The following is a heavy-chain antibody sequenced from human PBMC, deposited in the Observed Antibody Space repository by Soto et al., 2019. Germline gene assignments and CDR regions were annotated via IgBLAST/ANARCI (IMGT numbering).Heavy chain of an antibody. V-gene: IGHV3-23*01. Sequence: GGSLRLSCAASGFTFSSYAMSWVRQAPGKGLEWVSAISGSGGSTYYADSVKGRFTISRDNSKNTLYLQMNSLRAEDTAVYYCTTDSYSSVTIVRFDYWGHGTLVTVSS. J-gene: IGHJ4*01. D-gene: IGHD3-22*01. CDR1: GFTFSSYA. CDR2: ISGSGGST. CDR3: TTDSYSSVTIVRFDY.